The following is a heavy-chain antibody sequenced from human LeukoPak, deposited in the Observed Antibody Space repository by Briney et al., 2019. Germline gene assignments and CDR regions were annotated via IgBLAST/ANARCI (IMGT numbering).Heavy chain of an antibody. V-gene: IGHV1-69*01. CDR3: ARDGEMATDAFDI. CDR1: GGTFSSYA. Sequence: SVKVSCKASGGTFSSYAISWVRQAPGQGLEWTGGIIPIFGTANYAQKFQGRVTITADESTSTAYMELSSLRSEDTAVYYCARDGEMATDAFDIWGQGTMVTVSS. J-gene: IGHJ3*02. CDR2: IIPIFGTA. D-gene: IGHD5-24*01.